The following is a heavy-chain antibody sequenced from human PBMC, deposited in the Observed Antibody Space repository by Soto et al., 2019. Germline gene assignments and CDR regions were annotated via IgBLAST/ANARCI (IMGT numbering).Heavy chain of an antibody. Sequence: PGGSLSLSCAASGFTFSDYYMSWIRQAPGKGLEWVSYISSSSSYTNYADPVKGRFTISRDNAKNSLYLQMNSLRAEDTAVYYCARSGSDYGDYSLYFYYYGMDVWGQGTTVTVSS. CDR2: ISSSSSYT. J-gene: IGHJ6*02. CDR3: ARSGSDYGDYSLYFYYYGMDV. V-gene: IGHV3-11*06. D-gene: IGHD4-17*01. CDR1: GFTFSDYY.